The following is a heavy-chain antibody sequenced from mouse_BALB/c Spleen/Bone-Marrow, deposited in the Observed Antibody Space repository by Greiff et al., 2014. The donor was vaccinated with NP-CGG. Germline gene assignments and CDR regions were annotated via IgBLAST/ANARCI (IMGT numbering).Heavy chain of an antibody. CDR3: ARGFPFDY. CDR2: IYPGDGDT. J-gene: IGHJ2*01. CDR1: GYTFTSYW. V-gene: IGHV1-87*01. Sequence: VMLQQSGAELARPGASVKLSCKAPGYTFTSYWMQWVKQRPGQGLEWIGAIYPGDGDTRYTQKFKGKATLTADKSSSTAYMQLSSLASEDSAVYYCARGFPFDYWGQGTTLTVSS.